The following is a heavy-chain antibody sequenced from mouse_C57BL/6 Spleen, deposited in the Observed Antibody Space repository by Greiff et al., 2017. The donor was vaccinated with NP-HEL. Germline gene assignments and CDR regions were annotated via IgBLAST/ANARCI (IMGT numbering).Heavy chain of an antibody. J-gene: IGHJ2*01. D-gene: IGHD3-3*01. V-gene: IGHV1-52*01. CDR2: IDPSDSET. CDR3: ARDLGYYGDY. CDR1: GYTFTRYW. Sequence: QVQLKQPGAELVRPGSSVKLSCKASGYTFTRYWMHWVKQRPIQGLEWIGNIDPSDSETHYTQKFKDKATLTVDKSSSTAYMQLSSLTSEDSAVYYCARDLGYYGDYWGQGTTLTVSS.